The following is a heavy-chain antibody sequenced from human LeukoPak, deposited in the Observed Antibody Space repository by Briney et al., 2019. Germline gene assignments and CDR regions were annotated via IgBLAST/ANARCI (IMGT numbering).Heavy chain of an antibody. CDR1: GGSISSVDYY. CDR2: IYHSGKT. CDR3: ARPGQLGSLYYGMDV. D-gene: IGHD3-10*01. J-gene: IGHJ6*02. Sequence: SETLSLTCTVSGGSISSVDYYWSWIRQPPGNGLEWIGYIYHSGKTDYNPSLKSRLTILVDRSKNQISLRLTSVTAADTAVYYCARPGQLGSLYYGMDVWGQGTTVTVS. V-gene: IGHV4-30-2*01.